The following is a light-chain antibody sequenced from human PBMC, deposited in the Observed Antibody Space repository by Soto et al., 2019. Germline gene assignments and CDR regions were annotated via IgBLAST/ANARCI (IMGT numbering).Light chain of an antibody. J-gene: IGKJ1*01. CDR1: QSIRTW. CDR2: KAS. V-gene: IGKV1-5*03. Sequence: QVTQVPSYLSASVGDSVTITCRASQSIRTWLAWYQQKPGSAPKLLIYKASTLDSGVPSRFSGNGSGTDFTLTISCLQSEDFATYYCQQYYSYPRTFGQGTKVDIK. CDR3: QQYYSYPRT.